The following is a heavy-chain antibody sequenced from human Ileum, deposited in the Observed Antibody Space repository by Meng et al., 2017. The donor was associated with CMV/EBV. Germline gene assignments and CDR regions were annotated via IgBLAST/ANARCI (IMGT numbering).Heavy chain of an antibody. D-gene: IGHD3-10*01. CDR3: ARDVELLWFGDQSSWFDH. CDR1: GYTCTGYY. Sequence: ASVMVFCKAAGYTCTGYYMHWVRQAPGQGLEWMGWINPNSGGTNYAQKFQGRVTMTRDTSISTAYMELSRLRSDDTAVYYCARDVELLWFGDQSSWFDHWGQGTLVTVSS. V-gene: IGHV1-2*02. CDR2: INPNSGGT. J-gene: IGHJ5*02.